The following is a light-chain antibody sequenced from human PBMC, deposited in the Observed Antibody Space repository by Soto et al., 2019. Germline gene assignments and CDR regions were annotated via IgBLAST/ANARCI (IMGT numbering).Light chain of an antibody. V-gene: IGKV2-30*01. CDR2: KAS. Sequence: DVVMTQSPLSLPVTLGQPASISCRSSQSLVYSDGNAYLSWFHQRPGQSPRRLIYKASNRDSGVPDRFSGSGSGTDFTLKISRVEAEDVGVYYCMQGSHWPLYTFGQGTKLEIK. CDR1: QSLVYSDGNAY. J-gene: IGKJ2*01. CDR3: MQGSHWPLYT.